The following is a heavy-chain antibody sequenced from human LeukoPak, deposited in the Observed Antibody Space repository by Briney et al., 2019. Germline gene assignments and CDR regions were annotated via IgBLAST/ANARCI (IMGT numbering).Heavy chain of an antibody. CDR1: GFTFSSYA. D-gene: IGHD4-23*01. CDR2: ISGNGGTT. Sequence: GGSLRLSCAASGFTFSSYAMSWVRQAPGKGLEWVSAISGNGGTTYYADSVKSRFTISRDNSKNTLSLQMNSLRAEDTAVYYCAKDVTFRPDDYGGNRLAYWGQGTLVTVSS. V-gene: IGHV3-23*01. CDR3: AKDVTFRPDDYGGNRLAY. J-gene: IGHJ4*02.